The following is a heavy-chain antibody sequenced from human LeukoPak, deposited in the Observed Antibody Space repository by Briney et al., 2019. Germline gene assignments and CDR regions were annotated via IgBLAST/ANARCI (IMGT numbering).Heavy chain of an antibody. CDR2: IYYSGST. D-gene: IGHD5-18*01. CDR1: GGSISSYY. J-gene: IGHJ4*02. CDR3: AKGASGYSYG. V-gene: IGHV4-59*01. Sequence: ASETLSLTCTVSGGSISSYYWSWIRRPPGKGLEWIGYIYYSGSTKYNPSLKSRVTISVDTSKNQFSLELSSVTAADTAVYYCAKGASGYSYGWGQGTLVTVSS.